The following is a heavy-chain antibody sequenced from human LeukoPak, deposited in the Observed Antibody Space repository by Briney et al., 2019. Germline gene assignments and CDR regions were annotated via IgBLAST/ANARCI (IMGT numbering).Heavy chain of an antibody. Sequence: GGSLRLSCAASGFSFKDAWMSWVRQAPGKGLEWVGRIKSKYNGETTDYAAAVKDRFIISRDDSRSRLYLQMNRLKTEDTALYYCTTWNCDISTGYSIWGQGTLVTVSS. V-gene: IGHV3-15*01. D-gene: IGHD3-9*01. J-gene: IGHJ4*02. CDR2: IKSKYNGETT. CDR1: GFSFKDAW. CDR3: TTWNCDISTGYSI.